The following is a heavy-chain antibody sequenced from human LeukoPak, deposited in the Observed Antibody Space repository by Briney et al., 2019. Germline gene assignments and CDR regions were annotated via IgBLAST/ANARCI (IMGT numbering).Heavy chain of an antibody. Sequence: GGSLRLSCAASGFTFSSYAMHWVRQAPGKGLVWVSRINSDGSSTSYADSVKGRFTISRDNAKNTLYLQMNSLRAEDTAVYYCARDSCSSTSCYFGENYFDYWGQGTLVTVFS. CDR1: GFTFSSYA. J-gene: IGHJ4*02. CDR2: INSDGSST. D-gene: IGHD2-2*01. V-gene: IGHV3-74*01. CDR3: ARDSCSSTSCYFGENYFDY.